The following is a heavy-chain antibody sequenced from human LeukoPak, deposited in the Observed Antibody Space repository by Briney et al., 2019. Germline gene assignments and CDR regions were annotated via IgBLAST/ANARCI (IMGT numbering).Heavy chain of an antibody. Sequence: PGGSLRLSCAASGFTFNNIGMHWVRQAPGKGLEFVSFIDFEGVDKYYADSVKGRFTISKDYSKATLYLQMNSLRAEDTAVYYCASEGLGDDSSGYYYVNFDYWGQGTLVTVSS. J-gene: IGHJ4*02. CDR1: GFTFNNIG. CDR2: IDFEGVDK. V-gene: IGHV3-33*01. D-gene: IGHD3-22*01. CDR3: ASEGLGDDSSGYYYVNFDY.